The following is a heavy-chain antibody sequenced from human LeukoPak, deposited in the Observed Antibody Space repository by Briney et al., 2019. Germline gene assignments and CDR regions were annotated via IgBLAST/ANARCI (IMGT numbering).Heavy chain of an antibody. J-gene: IGHJ6*04. V-gene: IGHV3-74*01. CDR1: GFTFSDYY. Sequence: GGSLRLSCEATGFTFSDYYMHWVRQAPGKGLMWVSRISGDRTSLTYADSVKGRFTISRDNAKNTLYLQMNNLRAEDTAVYYCTRKLRGVYGMDVWGKGTTVTVSS. CDR2: ISGDRTSL. D-gene: IGHD3-10*01. CDR3: TRKLRGVYGMDV.